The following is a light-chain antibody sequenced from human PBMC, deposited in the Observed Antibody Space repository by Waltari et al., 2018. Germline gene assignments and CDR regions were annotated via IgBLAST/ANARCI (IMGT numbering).Light chain of an antibody. CDR1: SRAGGRYNL. V-gene: IGLV2-23*02. Sequence: QSALTQPVSVSGSPGQSITISCPGTSRAGGRYNLLSWYQQHPGKAPKLMIYEVSKRPSGVSNRFSGSKSGNTASLTISGLQAEDEADYYCCSYAGSSTWVFGGGTKLTVL. CDR3: CSYAGSSTWV. CDR2: EVS. J-gene: IGLJ3*02.